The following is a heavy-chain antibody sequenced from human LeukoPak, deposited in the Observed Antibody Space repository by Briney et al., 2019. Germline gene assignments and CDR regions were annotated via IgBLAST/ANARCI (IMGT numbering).Heavy chain of an antibody. J-gene: IGHJ4*02. D-gene: IGHD6-13*01. CDR2: INPNGGGA. V-gene: IGHV1-2*02. Sequence: ASLKVSFKASGYTFTGYYIHWVRQAPGQGLEWMGWINPNGGGADYAQKFQGRVTMTRDTSINTAYMELSRLKSDDTAVYYCARVRGPAAALHLEFWGLGTLVTVSS. CDR3: ARVRGPAAALHLEF. CDR1: GYTFTGYY.